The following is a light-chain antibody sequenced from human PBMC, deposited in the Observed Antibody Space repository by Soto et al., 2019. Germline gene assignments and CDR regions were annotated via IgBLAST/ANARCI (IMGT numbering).Light chain of an antibody. CDR3: SSYTSSITLVV. V-gene: IGLV2-14*03. J-gene: IGLJ3*02. CDR1: SSDVGGYKY. Sequence: QSALTQPASVSGSPGQSITISCTGTSSDVGGYKYVSWYQHHPGKAPKLMIYDVSYRPSGVSNRFSGSKSGNTASLTISGLQAEDEADYYCSSYTSSITLVVFGGGTKVTVL. CDR2: DVS.